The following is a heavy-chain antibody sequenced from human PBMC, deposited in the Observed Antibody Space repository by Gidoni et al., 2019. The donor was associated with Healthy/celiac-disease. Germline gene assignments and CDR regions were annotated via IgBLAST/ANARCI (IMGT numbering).Heavy chain of an antibody. J-gene: IGHJ4*02. CDR1: GFPFSSYG. CDR3: AKGPSRVAATDYFDY. V-gene: IGHV3-30*18. CDR2: ISYDGSNK. D-gene: IGHD2-15*01. Sequence: QVPLVESGGGVVQPGRSLRLSCAASGFPFSSYGMHWVRQAPGKGREWVAVISYDGSNKYYADSVKGRFTISRDNSKNTLYLQMNSLRAEDTAVYYCAKGPSRVAATDYFDYWGQGTLVTVSS.